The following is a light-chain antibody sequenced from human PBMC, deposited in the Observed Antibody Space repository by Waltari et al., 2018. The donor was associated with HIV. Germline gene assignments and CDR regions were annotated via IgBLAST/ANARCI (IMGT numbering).Light chain of an antibody. V-gene: IGLV2-14*01. CDR3: SSYTSSDTVV. CDR1: SSDVGGSNA. J-gene: IGLJ2*01. CDR2: EVS. Sequence: QSALTPPASVSGSPGQSIRISCPGTSSDVGGSNAFSWYQQHPAKAPKLVILEVSNRPSGVSNRFSGSKSGNRASLTISGLQAEDEAYYYCSSYTSSDTVVFGGGTKVTVL.